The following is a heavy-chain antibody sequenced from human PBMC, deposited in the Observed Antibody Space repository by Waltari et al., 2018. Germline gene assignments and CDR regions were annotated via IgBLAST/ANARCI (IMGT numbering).Heavy chain of an antibody. CDR1: GFTVSSNY. V-gene: IGHV3-53*01. Sequence: EVQLVESGGGLIQPGGSLRLSCAASGFTVSSNYMNWVRQAPGRGLEWVSVIYSDGSKYVADSVKGRFTISRDSSKNTLYLQMNSLRADDTAVYYCARESTMVIVTALDVWGQGTTVTVSS. J-gene: IGHJ6*02. D-gene: IGHD2-21*01. CDR2: IYSDGSK. CDR3: ARESTMVIVTALDV.